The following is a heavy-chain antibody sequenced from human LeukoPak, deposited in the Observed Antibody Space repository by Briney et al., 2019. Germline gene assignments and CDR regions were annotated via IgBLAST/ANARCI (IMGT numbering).Heavy chain of an antibody. Sequence: GGTLRLSCAASGFTFSSYGMSWVRQAPGKGLEWVANIKGDGSENYYVDSVKGRFTISRDNAKNSLYLQMNSLRAEDTAVYYCARDYPYYYEVMWYCDYWGQGILVTVSS. CDR1: GFTFSSYG. V-gene: IGHV3-7*01. J-gene: IGHJ4*02. D-gene: IGHD3-22*01. CDR3: ARDYPYYYEVMWYCDY. CDR2: IKGDGSEN.